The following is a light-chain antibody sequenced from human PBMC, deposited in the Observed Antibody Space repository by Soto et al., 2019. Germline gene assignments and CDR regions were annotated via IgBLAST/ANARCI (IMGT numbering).Light chain of an antibody. V-gene: IGLV2-14*01. J-gene: IGLJ3*02. CDR1: SSDIGVYNY. Sequence: QSVLTQPASVSVSPGQSITISCTGTSSDIGVYNYVSWYQQHPGKAPKLVICEVSNRPSGVSSRFSGSKSGDTASLTISGLRAEDEADYYCTSFTTTNFWVFGGGTQLTVL. CDR3: TSFTTTNFWV. CDR2: EVS.